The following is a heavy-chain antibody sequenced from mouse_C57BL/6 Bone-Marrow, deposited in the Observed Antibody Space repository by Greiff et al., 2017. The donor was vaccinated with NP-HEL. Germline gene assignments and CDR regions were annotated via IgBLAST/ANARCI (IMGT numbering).Heavy chain of an antibody. Sequence: QVQLQQSGAELVKPGASVKISCKASGYAFSSYWMNWVKQRPGKGLEWIGQIYPGDGDTNYNGKFKGKATLTADKSSSTAYMQLSSLTSEDSAVDFCARERDYGSSPYWYFDVWGTGTTVTVSS. CDR3: ARERDYGSSPYWYFDV. V-gene: IGHV1-80*01. D-gene: IGHD1-1*01. CDR2: IYPGDGDT. J-gene: IGHJ1*03. CDR1: GYAFSSYW.